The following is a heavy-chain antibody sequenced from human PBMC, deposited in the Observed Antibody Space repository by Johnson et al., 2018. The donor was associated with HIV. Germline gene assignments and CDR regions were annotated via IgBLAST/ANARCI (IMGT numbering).Heavy chain of an antibody. CDR3: AKDFSSSWGRAFDI. V-gene: IGHV3-30*04. CDR2: ISYDGTKK. Sequence: QMQLVESGGGLVKPGGSLRLSCAASGFAFSGYALHWVRQAPGKGLEWVAVISYDGTKKDYGDSVKGRFTISRDNSRNTLDLQMNSLRAEDTAVYYCAKDFSSSWGRAFDIWGQGTMVTVYS. D-gene: IGHD6-13*01. CDR1: GFAFSGYA. J-gene: IGHJ3*02.